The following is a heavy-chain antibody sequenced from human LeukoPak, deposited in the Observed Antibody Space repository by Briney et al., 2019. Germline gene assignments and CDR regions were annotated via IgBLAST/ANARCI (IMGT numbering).Heavy chain of an antibody. V-gene: IGHV3-74*01. Sequence: PGGSLRLSCAASGFTFSSYWMHWVRQAPGKGLVWVSRINSDGSSTSYADSVKGRFTVSRDNSKNTLYLQMNSLRAEDTAVYYCAKDGGLWVSAHWGDSWGRGTLVTVSS. J-gene: IGHJ4*02. CDR2: INSDGSST. D-gene: IGHD7-27*01. CDR3: AKDGGLWVSAHWGDS. CDR1: GFTFSSYW.